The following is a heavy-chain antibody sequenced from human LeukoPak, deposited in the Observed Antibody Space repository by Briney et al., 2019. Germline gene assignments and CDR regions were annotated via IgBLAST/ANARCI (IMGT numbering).Heavy chain of an antibody. D-gene: IGHD5-12*01. J-gene: IGHJ4*02. CDR1: GYTFTGYY. CDR3: ARGIVATLGPDY. V-gene: IGHV1-2*02. Sequence: ASVKVSCKASGYTFTGYYLHWVRQAPGQGLEWMGWFNPNSGGANYAQKFQGRVTMTRDTSISTAYMELIGLRSDDTAVYYCARGIVATLGPDYWGQGTLVTVSS. CDR2: FNPNSGGA.